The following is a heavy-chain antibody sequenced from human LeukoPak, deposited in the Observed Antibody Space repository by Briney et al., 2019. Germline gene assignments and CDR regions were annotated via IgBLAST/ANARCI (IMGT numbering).Heavy chain of an antibody. CDR2: ISSSSSYI. V-gene: IGHV3-21*04. CDR1: GFTFSSYS. Sequence: PGGSLRLSCAASGFTFSSYSMNWVRQAPGKGLEWVSSISSSSSYIYYADSVKGRFTISGDNAKNSLYPQMNSLRAEDTAVYYCAKGGNALYYFDYWGQGTLVTVSS. J-gene: IGHJ4*02. CDR3: AKGGNALYYFDY.